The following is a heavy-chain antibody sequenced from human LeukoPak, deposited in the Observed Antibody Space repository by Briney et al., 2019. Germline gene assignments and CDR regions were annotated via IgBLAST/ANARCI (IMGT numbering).Heavy chain of an antibody. J-gene: IGHJ4*02. Sequence: SETLSPTCTVPGGSISSYYWSWIRQPPGKGLEWIGYIYYSGSTNYNPSLKSRVTISVDTSKNQFSLKLSSVTAADTAVYYCARMYSGSPIDYWGQGTLVTVSS. CDR2: IYYSGST. CDR3: ARMYSGSPIDY. V-gene: IGHV4-59*01. CDR1: GGSISSYY. D-gene: IGHD1-26*01.